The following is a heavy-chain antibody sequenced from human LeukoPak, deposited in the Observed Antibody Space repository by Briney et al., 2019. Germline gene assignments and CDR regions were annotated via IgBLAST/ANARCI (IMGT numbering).Heavy chain of an antibody. V-gene: IGHV4-30-2*01. CDR3: AREGSGRYHYGLDV. J-gene: IGHJ6*02. CDR2: IYHSGST. D-gene: IGHD2-15*01. Sequence: SETLSLTCAVSGGSISSGGYSWSWIRQPPGKGLEWIGYIYHSGSTYYNPSLKSRVTISVDRSKNQFSLKLSSVTAADTAVYYCAREGSGRYHYGLDVWGQGTTVTVSS. CDR1: GGSISSGGYS.